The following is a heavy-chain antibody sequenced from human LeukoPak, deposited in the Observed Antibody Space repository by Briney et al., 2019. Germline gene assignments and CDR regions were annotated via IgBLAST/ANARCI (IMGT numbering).Heavy chain of an antibody. CDR1: GGSFSGYY. CDR2: ISHSGST. CDR3: SRGRRYCSSTSCAPFDY. V-gene: IGHV4-34*01. J-gene: IGHJ4*02. Sequence: SETLCLTCAAYGGSFSGYYWSWIRQPPGKGLEWIGEISHSGSTNYNPSLESRVTILVDTSKNQFSLKLSSVTAAGTAVYSWSRGRRYCSSTSCAPFDYWGQGTLVTVSS. D-gene: IGHD2-2*01.